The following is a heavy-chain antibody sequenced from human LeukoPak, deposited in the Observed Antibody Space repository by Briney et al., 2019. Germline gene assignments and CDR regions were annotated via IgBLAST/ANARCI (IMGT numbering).Heavy chain of an antibody. CDR2: INPSGGST. CDR3: ARDIIPRTYYDYVWGSRTSRNYFDY. J-gene: IGHJ4*02. V-gene: IGHV1-46*01. CDR1: GYTFTSYY. Sequence: GASVKVSCKASGYTFTSYYMHWVRQAPGQGLEWMGIINPSGGSTSYAQKFQGRVTMTRDTSTSTVYMELSSLISEDTAVYYCARDIIPRTYYDYVWGSRTSRNYFDYWGQGTLVTVSS. D-gene: IGHD3-16*01.